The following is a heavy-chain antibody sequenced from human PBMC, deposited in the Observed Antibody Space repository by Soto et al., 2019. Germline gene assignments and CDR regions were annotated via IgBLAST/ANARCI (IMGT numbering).Heavy chain of an antibody. D-gene: IGHD2-2*01. Sequence: QVQLQESGPGLVKPSETLSLTCTVSGGSISSYYWSWIRQPPGKGLEWIGYIYYSGSTNYNPSLKSRLTMSRDTSKNQFSLRLTSMTAADTAVYYCARGSDAYALDIWGQGTMVTVSS. V-gene: IGHV4-59*12. J-gene: IGHJ3*02. CDR2: IYYSGST. CDR3: ARGSDAYALDI. CDR1: GGSISSYY.